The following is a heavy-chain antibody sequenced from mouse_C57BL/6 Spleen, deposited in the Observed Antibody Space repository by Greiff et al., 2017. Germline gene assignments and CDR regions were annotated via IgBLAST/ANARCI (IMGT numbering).Heavy chain of an antibody. CDR1: GYSFTGYY. CDR2: INPSTGGT. J-gene: IGHJ2*01. V-gene: IGHV1-42*01. D-gene: IGHD2-4*01. Sequence: EVQRVESGPELVKPGASVKISCKASGYSFTGYYMNWVKQSPEKSLEWIGEINPSTGGTTYNQKFKAKATLTVDKSSSTAYMQLKSLTSEDSAVYYCASLLRQGFDYWGQGTTLTVSS. CDR3: ASLLRQGFDY.